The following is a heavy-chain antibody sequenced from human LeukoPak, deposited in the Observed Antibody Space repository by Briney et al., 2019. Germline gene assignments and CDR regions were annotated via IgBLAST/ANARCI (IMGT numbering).Heavy chain of an antibody. J-gene: IGHJ4*02. CDR3: ARDYASDY. V-gene: IGHV3-48*03. CDR1: GFTFSSYA. Sequence: GGSLRLSCAASGFTFSSYAMHWVRQAPGKGLEWVSYISRSGDTIYFADSVKGRFTISRDNAKNSLYLQMSSLRAEDTAVYYCARDYASDYWGQGTLVTVSS. CDR2: ISRSGDTI. D-gene: IGHD3-10*01.